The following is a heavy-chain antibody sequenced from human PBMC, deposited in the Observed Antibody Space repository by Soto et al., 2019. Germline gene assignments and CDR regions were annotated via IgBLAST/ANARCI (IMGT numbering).Heavy chain of an antibody. V-gene: IGHV3-33*01. Sequence: PILSWAASGFNFGNFGMHWLRQAPGKGLEWLTVISNDENIKQDSVRGRFAIARDKSKNTLYLHLTSLRAEDAAIYYCARGLRGVLDYWGQGTLVTVSS. CDR2: ISNDENIK. CDR3: ARGLRGVLDY. CDR1: GFNFGNFG. J-gene: IGHJ4*02. D-gene: IGHD5-12*01.